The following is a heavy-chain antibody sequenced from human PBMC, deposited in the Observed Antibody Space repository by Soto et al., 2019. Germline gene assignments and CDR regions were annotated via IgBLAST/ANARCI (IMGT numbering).Heavy chain of an antibody. CDR2: IYYSGST. Sequence: SETLSLTCTVSGGSISSSSFHWGWIRHPPGKGLEWIGSIYYSGSTYYSPSLKSLVTISVDTSKNQFSLKLSSVTAADTAVYYCARRERAAGTDWWFDPWGQGTLVTVS. V-gene: IGHV4-39*01. CDR3: ARRERAAGTDWWFDP. J-gene: IGHJ5*02. D-gene: IGHD6-13*01. CDR1: GGSISSSSFH.